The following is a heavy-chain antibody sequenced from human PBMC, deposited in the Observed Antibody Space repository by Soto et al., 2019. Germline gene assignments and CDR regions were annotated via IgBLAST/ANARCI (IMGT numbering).Heavy chain of an antibody. CDR2: ISYDGRNK. J-gene: IGHJ6*02. CDR3: AKTLPPTIFGVVPRWYYGMDV. D-gene: IGHD3-3*01. Sequence: QVHLVESGGTVVQPGRSLRLSCAASGFTFSNYGIHWVRQAPGKGLEWVVVISYDGRNKYYADSVKGRFTISRDNSKNTLFLQTNSLRPEDTAVYYCAKTLPPTIFGVVPRWYYGMDVWGQGTTVTVSS. CDR1: GFTFSNYG. V-gene: IGHV3-30*18.